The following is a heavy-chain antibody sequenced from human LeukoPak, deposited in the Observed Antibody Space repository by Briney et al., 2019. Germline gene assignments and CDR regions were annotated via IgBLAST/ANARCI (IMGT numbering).Heavy chain of an antibody. D-gene: IGHD5-24*01. Sequence: ASVKVSCKASVGSFSSYATSWVRQAPGQGLEWMGWIIPIFGTANYAQKFQGRVTITADESTSTAYMELSSLRSEDTAVYYCARANGYLAHFDYWGQGTLVTVSS. J-gene: IGHJ4*02. CDR2: IIPIFGTA. CDR1: VGSFSSYA. V-gene: IGHV1-69*13. CDR3: ARANGYLAHFDY.